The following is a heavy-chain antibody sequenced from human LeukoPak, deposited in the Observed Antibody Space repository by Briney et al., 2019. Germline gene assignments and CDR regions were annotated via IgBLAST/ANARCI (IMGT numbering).Heavy chain of an antibody. V-gene: IGHV1-2*02. Sequence: VSVKVSCKASGYTFTGSYMHWVRQAPGQGLEWMGWINPKRGDTNYAQKFQGGVTMTRDTSISTAYMELSRLTSDDTAVYYCANRNGGNLPFWDYWGQGTLVIVSS. CDR2: INPKRGDT. J-gene: IGHJ4*02. CDR3: ANRNGGNLPFWDY. CDR1: GYTFTGSY. D-gene: IGHD5-24*01.